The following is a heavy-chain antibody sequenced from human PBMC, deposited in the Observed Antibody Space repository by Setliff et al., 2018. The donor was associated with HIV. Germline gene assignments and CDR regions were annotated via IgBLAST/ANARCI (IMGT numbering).Heavy chain of an antibody. Sequence: SVKVSCKASGGTFSSYTISWVRQAPGQGLEWMGGIIPIFGTANYAQKFQGRVTITADESTSTAYMELSSLRSEDTAVYYCARSDYYDSSGYSWFDPWGQGTLVTVSS. J-gene: IGHJ5*02. D-gene: IGHD3-22*01. CDR1: GGTFSSYT. CDR3: ARSDYYDSSGYSWFDP. V-gene: IGHV1-69*13. CDR2: IIPIFGTA.